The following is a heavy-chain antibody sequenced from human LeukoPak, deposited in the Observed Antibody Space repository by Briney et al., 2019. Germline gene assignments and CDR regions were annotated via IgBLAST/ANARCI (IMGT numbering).Heavy chain of an antibody. J-gene: IGHJ4*02. Sequence: PERSLRLSCAASGFTFRHYAVHWVRQAPGRGLEWEAVLSFDGAHKYYAESVKGRFTISKDNSNNTLFLQMDSLRLEDTALYYCVRARAGGLDYWGQGTLVTVSS. CDR1: GFTFRHYA. V-gene: IGHV3-30*04. CDR3: VRARAGGLDY. CDR2: LSFDGAHK. D-gene: IGHD3-16*01.